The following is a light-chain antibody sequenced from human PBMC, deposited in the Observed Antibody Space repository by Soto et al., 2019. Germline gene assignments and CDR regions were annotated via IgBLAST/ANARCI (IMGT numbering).Light chain of an antibody. CDR1: QSVSSN. Sequence: EIVMTQSPATLSVSPGERATLSCRASQSVSSNLAWYQQKPGQAPRLLIYRASTRATGVPARFSGSGSGTDFTLTISSLEPEDFAVYYCQQRSNVITFGQGTRLEIK. V-gene: IGKV3-15*01. CDR2: RAS. CDR3: QQRSNVIT. J-gene: IGKJ5*01.